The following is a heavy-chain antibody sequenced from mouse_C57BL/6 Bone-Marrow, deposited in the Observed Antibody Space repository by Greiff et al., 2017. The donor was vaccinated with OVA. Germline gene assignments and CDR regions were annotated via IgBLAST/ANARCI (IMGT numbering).Heavy chain of an antibody. CDR2: IYPGSGST. CDR1: GYTFTSYW. D-gene: IGHD1-2*01. CDR3: AREGLYYGPYAMDY. V-gene: IGHV1-55*01. J-gene: IGHJ4*01. Sequence: QVQLQQPGAELVKPGASVKMSCKASGYTFTSYWITWVKQRPGQGLEWIGDIYPGSGSTNYNEKFKSQATLTVATSSSTAYMQLSSLTSEDSAVYYCAREGLYYGPYAMDYWGQGTSVTVSS.